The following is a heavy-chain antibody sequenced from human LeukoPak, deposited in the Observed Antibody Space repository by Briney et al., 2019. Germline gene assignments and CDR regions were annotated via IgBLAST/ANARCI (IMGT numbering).Heavy chain of an antibody. J-gene: IGHJ1*01. D-gene: IGHD2-15*01. CDR1: GYTFTSYY. CDR2: INPSGGST. Sequence: ASVKVSCKASGYTFTSYYMHWVRQAPGQGLEWMGIINPSGGSTSYAQKFQGRVTMTRDTSTSTVYMELSSLRSEDTAVYSCAAARQYCSGGSCYSDSFQHWGQGTLVTVSS. CDR3: AAARQYCSGGSCYSDSFQH. V-gene: IGHV1-46*01.